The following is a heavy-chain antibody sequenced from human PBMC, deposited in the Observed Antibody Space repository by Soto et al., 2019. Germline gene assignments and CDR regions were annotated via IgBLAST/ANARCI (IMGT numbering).Heavy chain of an antibody. CDR3: ATVSGDSSSWSWGWFDP. V-gene: IGHV1-24*01. CDR1: GYTLTELS. CDR2: FDPEDGET. D-gene: IGHD6-13*01. J-gene: IGHJ5*02. Sequence: ASVKVSCKVSGYTLTELSMHWVRQAPGKGLEWMGGFDPEDGETIYAQRFQGRVTMTEDTSTDTAYMELSSLRSEDTAVYYCATVSGDSSSWSWGWFDPWGQGTLVTVSS.